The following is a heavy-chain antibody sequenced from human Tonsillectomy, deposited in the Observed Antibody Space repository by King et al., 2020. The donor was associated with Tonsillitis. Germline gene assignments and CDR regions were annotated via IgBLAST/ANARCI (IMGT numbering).Heavy chain of an antibody. CDR2: INADNGKK. Sequence: VQLVQSGAEMKKPGASVKVSCKASGYTFTSYAMHWVRQAPGQRLEWMGWINADNGKKKYSQKVQGRVTITRDTSASTAYMELSSLRSEDTAMYYCARGPPYCSNGVCYRGGFDYWGQGTPVTVSS. CDR3: ARGPPYCSNGVCYRGGFDY. V-gene: IGHV1-3*01. D-gene: IGHD2-8*01. CDR1: GYTFTSYA. J-gene: IGHJ4*02.